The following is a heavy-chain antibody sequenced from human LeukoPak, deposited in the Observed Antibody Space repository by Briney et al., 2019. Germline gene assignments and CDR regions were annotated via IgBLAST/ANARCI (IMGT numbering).Heavy chain of an antibody. J-gene: IGHJ4*02. CDR2: MNPNSGNT. D-gene: IGHD2-15*01. CDR3: AKDLSYIGFGY. Sequence: ASVKVSCKASGYTFTSYDINWVRQATGQGLEWMGWMNPNSGNTGYAQKFQGRVTITRNTSISTAYMELSSLRAEDTAVYYCAKDLSYIGFGYWGQGTLVTVSS. CDR1: GYTFTSYD. V-gene: IGHV1-8*03.